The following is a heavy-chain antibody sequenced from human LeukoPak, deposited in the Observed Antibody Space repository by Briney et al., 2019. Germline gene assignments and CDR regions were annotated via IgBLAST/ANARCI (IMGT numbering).Heavy chain of an antibody. D-gene: IGHD3-10*02. CDR2: INPNSGGT. CDR3: ARELFEGYYYYYMDV. V-gene: IGHV1-2*06. J-gene: IGHJ6*03. CDR1: GYTFTGYY. Sequence: ASVKVSCKASGYTFTGYYMHWVRQAPGQGLEWMRRINPNSGGTNYAQKFQGRVTMTRDTSISTAYMELSRLRSDDTAVYYCARELFEGYYYYYMDVWGKGTTVTVSS.